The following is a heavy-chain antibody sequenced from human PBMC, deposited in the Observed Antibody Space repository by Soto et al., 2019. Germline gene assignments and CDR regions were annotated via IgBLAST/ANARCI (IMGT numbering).Heavy chain of an antibody. CDR1: GFTFCSYG. J-gene: IGHJ6*02. D-gene: IGHD3-3*01. CDR2: IWYDGSNK. V-gene: IGHV3-33*01. Sequence: GGSLRLSRPASGFTFCSYGMHWVRQAPGKGLEWVAVIWYDGSNKYYADSVKGRFTISRDNYKNTLYLQMNSLRAEDTAVYYCARDLINKASGRTYYDRDVWGQGTTVTVSS. CDR3: ARDLINKASGRTYYDRDV.